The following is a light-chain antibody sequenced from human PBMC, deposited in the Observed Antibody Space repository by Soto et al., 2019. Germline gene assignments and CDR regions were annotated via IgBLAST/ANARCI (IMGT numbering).Light chain of an antibody. CDR1: QSLLQSNGFNY. V-gene: IGKV2-28*01. CDR3: MQALQTPRT. CDR2: LAS. J-gene: IGKJ4*01. Sequence: DNVLTQSPLSLPVTPGEPASISCRASQSLLQSNGFNYLAWFLQKPGQSPQLLIYLASTRASGVPDRFSGSGSGTDFTLKISRVEAEDAGVYYCMQALQTPRTFGGGTKVEI.